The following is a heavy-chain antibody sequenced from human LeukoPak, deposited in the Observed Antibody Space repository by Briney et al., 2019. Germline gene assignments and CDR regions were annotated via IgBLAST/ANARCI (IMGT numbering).Heavy chain of an antibody. CDR1: GGSISSYY. CDR2: IYYSGST. D-gene: IGHD3-22*01. Sequence: PSETLSLTCTVSGGSISSYYWSWIRQPPGKGLEWIGYIYYSGSTNYIPSLKSRVTISVDTSKNQFSLKLSSVTAADTAVYYCARVLGDSSGYYSLLWGPRTLVTVSS. V-gene: IGHV4-59*01. J-gene: IGHJ4*02. CDR3: ARVLGDSSGYYSLL.